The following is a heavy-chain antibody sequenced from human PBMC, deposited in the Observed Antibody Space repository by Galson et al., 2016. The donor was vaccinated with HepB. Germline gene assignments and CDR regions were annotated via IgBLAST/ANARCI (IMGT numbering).Heavy chain of an antibody. V-gene: IGHV1-18*01. D-gene: IGHD6-19*01. CDR3: ATDSVADNFDY. CDR2: ISAYNGNT. Sequence: SVKVSCKASGYTFTSYGISWVRQAPGQGLEWMGWISAYNGNTNYAQRLQGRVTMTTETSTSTAYMELRSLRSDDTAVYYCATDSVADNFDYWGQGTLVTVSS. CDR1: GYTFTSYG. J-gene: IGHJ4*02.